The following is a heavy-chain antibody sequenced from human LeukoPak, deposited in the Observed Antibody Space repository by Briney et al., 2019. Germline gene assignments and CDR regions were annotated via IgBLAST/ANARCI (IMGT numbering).Heavy chain of an antibody. CDR3: ARTLYMTTLIPFDS. J-gene: IGHJ4*02. V-gene: IGHV5-51*01. CDR2: IYPGDSDI. Sequence: GESLKISCKGSGYSFTSYWIAWVRQMPGKGLEWMGIIYPGDSDIRYSPSFQGQVTISADKSIITACLQWSSLKASDTAMYYCARTLYMTTLIPFDSWGQGTLVTLSS. D-gene: IGHD4-17*01. CDR1: GYSFTSYW.